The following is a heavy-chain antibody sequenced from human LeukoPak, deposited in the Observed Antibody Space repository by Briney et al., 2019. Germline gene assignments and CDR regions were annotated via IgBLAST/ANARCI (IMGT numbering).Heavy chain of an antibody. V-gene: IGHV1-69*06. CDR2: IIPIFGTA. D-gene: IGHD3-10*01. Sequence: ASVKVSCKASGGTFSSYAISWVRQAPGQGLEWMGGIIPIFGTANYAQKFQGSVTITADKSTSTAYMELSSLRSEDTAVYYCARDHEAGSYYDYWGQGTLVTVSS. CDR3: ARDHEAGSYYDY. J-gene: IGHJ4*02. CDR1: GGTFSSYA.